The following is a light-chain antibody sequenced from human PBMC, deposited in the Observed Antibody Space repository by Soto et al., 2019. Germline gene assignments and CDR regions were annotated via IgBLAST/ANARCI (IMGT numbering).Light chain of an antibody. J-gene: IGKJ1*01. Sequence: EIVLTQSPGTLALSLGYEATLSCTASQTVNRNYLAWYLQKPAQPPRLLIYGVSNRAPGVPDRFSGGGSGTEFTLTIARLEPDDFGTYYCQQYIASPRTFGQGTRLEVK. V-gene: IGKV3-20*01. CDR3: QQYIASPRT. CDR1: QTVNRNY. CDR2: GVS.